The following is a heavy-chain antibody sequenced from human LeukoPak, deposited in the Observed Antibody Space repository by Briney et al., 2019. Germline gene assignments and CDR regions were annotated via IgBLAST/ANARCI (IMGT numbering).Heavy chain of an antibody. CDR2: IYYSGST. J-gene: IGHJ2*01. V-gene: IGHV4-59*08. CDR3: ARAFRARYFDL. D-gene: IGHD2/OR15-2a*01. CDR1: GGSISSYY. Sequence: SETLSLTCTVSGGSISSYYWSWIRQPPGKGLEWIGYIYYSGSTNYNPSLKSRVTISVDTSKNQVSLKLSSVTAADTAVYYCARAFRARYFDLWGRGTLVTVSS.